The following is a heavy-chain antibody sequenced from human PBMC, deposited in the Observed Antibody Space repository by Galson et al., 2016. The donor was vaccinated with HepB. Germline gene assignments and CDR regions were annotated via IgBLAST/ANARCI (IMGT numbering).Heavy chain of an antibody. V-gene: IGHV3-21*01. J-gene: IGHJ4*02. CDR3: ARDATRGGDFDY. CDR2: ISSSSISS. Sequence: SLRLSCAASGFALSSYSMTWVRQAPGKGLEWVSSISSSSISSYYADSVKGRFTVSRDNAKNSLYLQMNSLRVEDTAVYYCARDATRGGDFDYWAQGTLVIVSS. CDR1: GFALSSYS. D-gene: IGHD2-21*01.